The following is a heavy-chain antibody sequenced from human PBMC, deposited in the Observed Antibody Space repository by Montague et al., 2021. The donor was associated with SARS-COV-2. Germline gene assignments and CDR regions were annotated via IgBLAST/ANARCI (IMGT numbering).Heavy chain of an antibody. CDR2: ISSTGST. D-gene: IGHD3-10*01. CDR1: GDSFTCFY. J-gene: IGHJ4*01. Sequence: SETLSLTCTVSGDSFTCFYWSWIRQSPGKGLEWIGYISSTGSTNYNPSFQSRFSISVDTSENQFSLRVTSVTAADTAVYYCARKVVRADYFDFWGHGTLVTVSS. CDR3: ARKVVRADYFDF. V-gene: IGHV4-59*01.